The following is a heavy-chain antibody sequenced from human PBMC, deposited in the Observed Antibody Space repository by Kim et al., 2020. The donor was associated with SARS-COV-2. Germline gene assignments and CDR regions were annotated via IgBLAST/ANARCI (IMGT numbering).Heavy chain of an antibody. D-gene: IGHD2-2*01. CDR2: IYHSGST. CDR1: GYSISSGYY. V-gene: IGHV4-38-2*02. Sequence: SETLSLTCTVSGYSISSGYYWGWIRQPPGKGLEWIGSIYHSGSTYYNPSLKSRVTISVDTSKNQFSLKLSSVTAADTAVYYCAREYFSSTSCPKYYFDY. J-gene: IGHJ4*01. CDR3: AREYFSSTSCPKYYFDY.